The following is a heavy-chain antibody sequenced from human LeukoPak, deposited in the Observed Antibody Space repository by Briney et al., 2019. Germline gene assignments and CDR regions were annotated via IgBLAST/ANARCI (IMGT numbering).Heavy chain of an antibody. CDR1: GFTFDDYA. CDR2: VSWSGSNI. V-gene: IGHV3-9*01. Sequence: GGSLRLSCAASGFTFDDYAMHWVRQVPGRGLEWVSSVSWSGSNIAYADSVKGRFSISRDNANNSLFLQMNGLKGEDTAFYYCVKVKNFLTVTGYFDHWGQGTLVVVSS. D-gene: IGHD2/OR15-2a*01. J-gene: IGHJ4*02. CDR3: VKVKNFLTVTGYFDH.